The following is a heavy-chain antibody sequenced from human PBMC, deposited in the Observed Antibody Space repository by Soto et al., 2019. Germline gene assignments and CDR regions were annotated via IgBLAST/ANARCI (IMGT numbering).Heavy chain of an antibody. CDR3: ARDDAFGYGDYYYYYMDV. Sequence: GGSLRLSCVASGFTFSSYWMHWVRQAPGKGLVWVSRINSDGSSTSYADSVKGRFTISRDNAKNTLYLQMNSLRAEDTAVYYCARDDAFGYGDYYYYYMDVWGKGTTVTVSS. J-gene: IGHJ6*03. CDR2: INSDGSST. V-gene: IGHV3-74*01. D-gene: IGHD4-17*01. CDR1: GFTFSSYW.